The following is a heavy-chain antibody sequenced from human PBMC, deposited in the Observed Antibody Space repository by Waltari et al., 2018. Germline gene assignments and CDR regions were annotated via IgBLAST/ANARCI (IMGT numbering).Heavy chain of an antibody. V-gene: IGHV4-59*01. CDR2: IYYSGST. CDR3: ARDLSGSYVY. J-gene: IGHJ4*02. Sequence: QVQLQESGPGLVKPSETLSLTCTVSGGSISSYYWSWIRQPPGKGLEWIGYIYYSGSTNYNPSLTSRVTISVDTSKNQFSLKLSSVTAADTAVYYCARDLSGSYVYWGQGTLVTVSS. D-gene: IGHD1-26*01. CDR1: GGSISSYY.